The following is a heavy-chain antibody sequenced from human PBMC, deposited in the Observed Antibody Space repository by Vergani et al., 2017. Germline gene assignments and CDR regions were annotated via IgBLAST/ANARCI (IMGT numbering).Heavy chain of an antibody. J-gene: IGHJ6*03. CDR2: IWYDGSNK. Sequence: QVQLVESGGGVVQPGRSLRLSCAASGFTFSSYGMHWVRQAPGKGLEWVAVIWYDGSNKYYADSVKGRFTISRDNSKNTLYLQMNSLRAEDTAVYYCARFPSVEQLDYYYYYMDVWGK. CDR1: GFTFSSYG. V-gene: IGHV3-33*01. D-gene: IGHD6-6*01. CDR3: ARFPSVEQLDYYYYYMDV.